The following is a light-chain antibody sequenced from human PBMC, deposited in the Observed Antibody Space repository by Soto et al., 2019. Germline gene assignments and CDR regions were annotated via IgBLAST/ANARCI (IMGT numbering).Light chain of an antibody. V-gene: IGKV1-39*01. Sequence: DIQMTQSPSSLSASVGHRVTITCRASQNINTYLNWYQQTPGKAPKVLTHGATNLQSGVPSRFSGSGSGTDFTLSIRNLQPEDSATYYCQQRYSTAYTFGQGTKLDIK. J-gene: IGKJ2*01. CDR2: GAT. CDR3: QQRYSTAYT. CDR1: QNINTY.